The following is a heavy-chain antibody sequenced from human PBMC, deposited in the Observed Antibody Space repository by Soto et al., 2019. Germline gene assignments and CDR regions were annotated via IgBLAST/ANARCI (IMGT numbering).Heavy chain of an antibody. CDR3: ARSDYDYVWGSYRPRVFDY. V-gene: IGHV4-31*03. D-gene: IGHD3-16*02. CDR1: GGSISSGGYY. Sequence: SETLSLTCTVSGGSISSGGYYWSWIRQHPGKGLEWIGYIYYSGSTYYNPSLKSRATISVDTSKNQFSLKLSSVTAADTAVYYCARSDYDYVWGSYRPRVFDYWGQGTLVTVSS. CDR2: IYYSGST. J-gene: IGHJ4*02.